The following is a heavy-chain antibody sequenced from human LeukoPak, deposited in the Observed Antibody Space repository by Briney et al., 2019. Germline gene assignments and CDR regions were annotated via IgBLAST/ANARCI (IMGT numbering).Heavy chain of an antibody. CDR2: IYYSGST. CDR1: GGSISSYY. D-gene: IGHD3-3*01. Sequence: SETLSLTCTVPGGSISSYYWSWIRQPPGKGLEWIGYIYYSGSTNYNPSLKSRVTISVDTSKNQFSLKLSSVTAADTAVYYCARSNTIFGVVIYYFDYWGQGTLVTVSS. V-gene: IGHV4-59*01. CDR3: ARSNTIFGVVIYYFDY. J-gene: IGHJ4*02.